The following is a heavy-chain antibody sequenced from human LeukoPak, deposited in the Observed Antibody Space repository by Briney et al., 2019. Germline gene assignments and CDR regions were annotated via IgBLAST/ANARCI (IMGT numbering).Heavy chain of an antibody. Sequence: GGSLRLSCAASGFTFNSYDMHWVRQATGKGLEWVSAITPAGDPSYPGSVKGRFTISRENARDSLYLQMNSLRAGDTAVYYCARSGANWYFDLWGRGTLVTVSS. D-gene: IGHD3-10*01. J-gene: IGHJ2*01. CDR3: ARSGANWYFDL. V-gene: IGHV3-13*05. CDR2: ITPAGDP. CDR1: GFTFNSYD.